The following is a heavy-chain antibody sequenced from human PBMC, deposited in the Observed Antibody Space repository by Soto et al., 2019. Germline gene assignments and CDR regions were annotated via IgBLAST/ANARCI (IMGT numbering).Heavy chain of an antibody. CDR1: GFTFTDAW. V-gene: IGHV3-15*01. J-gene: IGHJ3*02. Sequence: EVQLVESGGGLVRPGGSLRLSCTASGFTFTDAWMHWVRQAPGKGLEWIGRLKSKTDGGATDYAAPVKGRFTISRDDSTNTLYLQMNSLKTDDSAVYYSTAPEDTDHWYGNYAFDIWAQGTMVTVSS. CDR3: TAPEDTDHWYGNYAFDI. D-gene: IGHD6-13*01. CDR2: LKSKTDGGAT.